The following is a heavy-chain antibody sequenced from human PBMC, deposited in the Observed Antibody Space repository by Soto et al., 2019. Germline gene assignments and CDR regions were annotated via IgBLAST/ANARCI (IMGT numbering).Heavy chain of an antibody. D-gene: IGHD5-12*01. CDR1: GYTFTSYD. CDR2: MNPNSGNT. Sequence: QVQLVQSGAEVKKPGASVKVSCKASGYTFTSYDINWVRQATGQGLEWMGWMNPNSGNTGYAQKFQGGVTMTRNTYISTAYMELHSLRSEDTAVYYCARDYIVATKREDYYYMDVWGKGTTVTVSS. J-gene: IGHJ6*03. CDR3: ARDYIVATKREDYYYMDV. V-gene: IGHV1-8*01.